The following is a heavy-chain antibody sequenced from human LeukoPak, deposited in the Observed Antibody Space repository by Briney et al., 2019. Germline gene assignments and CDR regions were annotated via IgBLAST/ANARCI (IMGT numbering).Heavy chain of an antibody. CDR1: GGSIINYY. Sequence: MSSETLSLTCTVSGGSIINYYWTWIRQPPGKGLEWIGSMSYSGSTYYNPSRKRRVTISVDTSKNQFSLRLSSVTAADTAVYYCAAETHSSGHHGIFDYWGQGALVTVSS. D-gene: IGHD6-19*01. V-gene: IGHV4-39*07. J-gene: IGHJ4*02. CDR3: AAETHSSGHHGIFDY. CDR2: MSYSGST.